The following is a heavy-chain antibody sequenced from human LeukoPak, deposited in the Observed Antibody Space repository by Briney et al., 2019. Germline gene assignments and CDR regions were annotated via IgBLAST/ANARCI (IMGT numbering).Heavy chain of an antibody. Sequence: ASVKVSCKASGYTVTSYYMHWVRQAPGQGLEWMGILNPSGGSSSYAQKFQGRATLTRATSTSTVYMELSSLRSEDTAVYYCARGGGVVVIANDYWGQGTLVTVSS. CDR2: LNPSGGSS. CDR1: GYTVTSYY. D-gene: IGHD3-22*01. CDR3: ARGGGVVVIANDY. J-gene: IGHJ4*02. V-gene: IGHV1-46*01.